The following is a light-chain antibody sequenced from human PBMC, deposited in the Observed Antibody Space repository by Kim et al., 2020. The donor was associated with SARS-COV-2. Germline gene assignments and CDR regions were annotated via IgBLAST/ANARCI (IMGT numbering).Light chain of an antibody. CDR1: KLGDKY. V-gene: IGLV3-1*01. CDR3: QAWDSSTGV. J-gene: IGLJ3*02. CDR2: QDS. Sequence: VSPGQTASITCSGDKLGDKYACWYQQKPGPSPVLVIYQDSKRPSGIPERFSGSNSGNTATLTISGTQAMDEADYYCQAWDSSTGVFGGGTQLTVL.